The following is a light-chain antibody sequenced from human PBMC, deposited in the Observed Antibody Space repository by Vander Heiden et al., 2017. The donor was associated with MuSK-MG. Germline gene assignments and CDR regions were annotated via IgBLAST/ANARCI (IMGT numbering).Light chain of an antibody. CDR2: DNA. Sequence: SYVLTQPPSVSVAPGQTARITCGGSNIGTSTVHWYQQKPGQAPVLVVYDNADRPSGIPERFSGSKSGDTATLTISRVEAGDEAEYYCQVWDTSSDQVVFGGGTKLTVL. J-gene: IGLJ2*01. CDR1: NIGTST. CDR3: QVWDTSSDQVV. V-gene: IGLV3-21*02.